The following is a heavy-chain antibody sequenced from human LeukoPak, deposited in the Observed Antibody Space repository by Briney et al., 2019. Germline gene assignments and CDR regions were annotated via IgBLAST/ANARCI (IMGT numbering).Heavy chain of an antibody. Sequence: GGSLRLSCAASGFTFSSYEMNWVRQAPAKGLEWVSYISSSGSTKHYADSVKGRLTISRDNAKNSLYLQVNSLRAEDTAVYYCARGLYDSSGPLDYWGQGTQVTVSS. D-gene: IGHD3-22*01. V-gene: IGHV3-48*03. CDR2: ISSSGSTK. J-gene: IGHJ4*02. CDR1: GFTFSSYE. CDR3: ARGLYDSSGPLDY.